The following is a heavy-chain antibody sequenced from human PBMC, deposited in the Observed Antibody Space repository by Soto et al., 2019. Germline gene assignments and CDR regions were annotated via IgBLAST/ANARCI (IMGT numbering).Heavy chain of an antibody. CDR2: ICSSGGST. J-gene: IGHJ4*02. CDR3: AKSGAQKYYFDRPSYDY. Sequence: GGSLRPSCAASRFTFRSYGMNWVRQATVKGLAWVSDICSSGGSTFYADSAKGRFTVSRDNSKNTLFLQMNSLRAEDTAVYYCAKSGAQKYYFDRPSYDYWGQGTPVTVSS. D-gene: IGHD3-22*01. CDR1: RFTFRSYG. V-gene: IGHV3-23*01.